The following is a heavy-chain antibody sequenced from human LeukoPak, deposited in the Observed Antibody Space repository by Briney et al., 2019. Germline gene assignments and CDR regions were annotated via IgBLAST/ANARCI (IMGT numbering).Heavy chain of an antibody. Sequence: GGSLRLSCVASGFTFSNYWMHWVRQAPGKGLVWVSRINSDGSSTRYAESVKGRFTTSRDNGKNTLYLQMDSLRAEDTAVYYCARGSYTPMALVFYWGQGILVTVSS. D-gene: IGHD5-18*01. V-gene: IGHV3-74*01. CDR2: INSDGSST. CDR3: ARGSYTPMALVFY. CDR1: GFTFSNYW. J-gene: IGHJ4*02.